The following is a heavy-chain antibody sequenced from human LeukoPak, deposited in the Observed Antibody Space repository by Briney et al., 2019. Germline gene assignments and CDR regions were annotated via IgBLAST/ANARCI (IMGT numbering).Heavy chain of an antibody. CDR2: IIPIFGTA. J-gene: IGHJ4*02. D-gene: IGHD1-26*01. V-gene: IGHV1-69*05. CDR3: ARTSNPWELSVYFDY. Sequence: SVKVSCKASGGTFSSYAISWVRQAPGQGLEWMGRIIPIFGTANYAQKFQGRVTITTDESTSTAHMELSSLRSEDTAVYYCARTSNPWELSVYFDYWGQGTLVTVSS. CDR1: GGTFSSYA.